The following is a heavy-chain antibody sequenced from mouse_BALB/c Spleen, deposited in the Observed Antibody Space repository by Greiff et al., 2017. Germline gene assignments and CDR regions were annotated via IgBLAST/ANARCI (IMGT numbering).Heavy chain of an antibody. J-gene: IGHJ2*01. CDR2: ISSGSSTI. V-gene: IGHV5-17*02. CDR1: GFTFSSFG. D-gene: IGHD1-1*01. CDR3: ARSALYYGYFDY. Sequence: EVQGVESGGGLVQPGGSRKLSCAASGFTFSSFGMHWVRQAPEKGLEWVAYISSGSSTIYYADTVKGRFTISRDNPKNTLFLQMTSLRSEDTAMYYCARSALYYGYFDYWGQGTTLTVSS.